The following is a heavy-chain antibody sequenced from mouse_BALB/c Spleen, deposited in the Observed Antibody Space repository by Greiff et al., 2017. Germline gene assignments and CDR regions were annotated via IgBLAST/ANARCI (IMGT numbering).Heavy chain of an antibody. CDR1: GFTFSSYA. J-gene: IGHJ2*01. D-gene: IGHD1-1*01. V-gene: IGHV5-6-5*01. CDR2: ISSGGST. Sequence: DVMLVESGGGLVKPGGSLKLSCAASGFTFSSYAMSWVRQTPEKRLEWVASISSGGSTYYPDSVKGRFTISRDNARNILYLQMSSLRSEDTAMYYCARGGYYGSSYWGQGTTLTVSS. CDR3: ARGGYYGSSY.